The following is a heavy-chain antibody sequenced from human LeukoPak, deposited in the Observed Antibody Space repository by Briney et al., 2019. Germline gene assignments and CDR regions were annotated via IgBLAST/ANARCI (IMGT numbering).Heavy chain of an antibody. CDR1: GYTFTRYY. V-gene: IGHV1-2*02. CDR2: INPNSGGT. J-gene: IGHJ6*02. CDR3: ARHMIERNQWYGMDV. D-gene: IGHD3-16*01. Sequence: GASVKLFCKASGYTFTRYYMHWVRQPPAQGLEEMEWINPNSGGTNYAQKFQRRVTMTRDTSISTAYMELRRLRSDDRAVYYCARHMIERNQWYGMDVWGQGATVT.